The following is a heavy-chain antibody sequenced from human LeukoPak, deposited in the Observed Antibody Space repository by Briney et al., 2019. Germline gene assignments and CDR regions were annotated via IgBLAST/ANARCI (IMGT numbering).Heavy chain of an antibody. V-gene: IGHV3-53*05. CDR2: IYSGGST. Sequence: GGSLRLSCAASGFTVSSNYMSWVRQAPGKGLEWVSVIYSGGSTYYADSVKGRFTISRDNSKNTLYLQMNSLRGEDTAVYYCARDLRGSDAYYFDYWGQGTLVAVSS. CDR1: GFTVSSNY. J-gene: IGHJ4*02. D-gene: IGHD3-10*01. CDR3: ARDLRGSDAYYFDY.